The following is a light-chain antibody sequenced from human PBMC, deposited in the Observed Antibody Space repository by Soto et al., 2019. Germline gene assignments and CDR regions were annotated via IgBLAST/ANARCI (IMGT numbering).Light chain of an antibody. CDR1: QTISSW. J-gene: IGKJ1*01. CDR2: KAS. Sequence: DIQMTQSPSTLSGSVGDRVTITCRASQTISSWLAWYQQKPGKAPKLLIYKASTLKSGVPSRFSGSGSGTEFTLTISSLQPDDFAPYYCQHYNSYSAAFGQGTKVDLK. CDR3: QHYNSYSAA. V-gene: IGKV1-5*03.